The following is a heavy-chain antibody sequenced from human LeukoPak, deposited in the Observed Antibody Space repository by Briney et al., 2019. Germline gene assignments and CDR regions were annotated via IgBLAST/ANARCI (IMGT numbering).Heavy chain of an antibody. CDR3: ARAYSRSYSHFDD. V-gene: IGHV4-4*09. Sequence: PSETLSLTCTLSGGSISGYYWSWIRQPPGKGLEWIGYIYTSGSTNYNPSLKSRVTIPVDTSKNQFSLRLSSVTAADTAMYFCARAYSRSYSHFDDWGQGTLVTVSS. CDR2: IYTSGST. J-gene: IGHJ4*02. CDR1: GGSISGYY. D-gene: IGHD1-26*01.